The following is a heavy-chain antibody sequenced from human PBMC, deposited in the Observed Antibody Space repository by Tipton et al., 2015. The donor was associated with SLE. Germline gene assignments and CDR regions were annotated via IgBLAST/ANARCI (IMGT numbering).Heavy chain of an antibody. Sequence: TSYNPSLKSRLIMTVDKSKNHFSLKLTSVTAADTAVYYCARKESYYYYGMDVWGQGATVTVSS. D-gene: IGHD3-10*01. CDR3: ARKESYYYYGMDV. J-gene: IGHJ6*02. CDR2: T. V-gene: IGHV4-4*07.